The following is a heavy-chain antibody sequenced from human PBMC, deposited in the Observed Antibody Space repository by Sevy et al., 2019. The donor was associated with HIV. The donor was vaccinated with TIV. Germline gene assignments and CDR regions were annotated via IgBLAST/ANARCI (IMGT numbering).Heavy chain of an antibody. J-gene: IGHJ6*02. Sequence: GGSLRLSCAASGFTFSSYWMHWVRQAPGKGLVWVSRINSDGSSTSYADSVKGRFTISRDNAKNTLYLQMNSLRAEDTAVYYCARDGDIVVVVAATDYYYGMDVWGQGTTVTVSS. D-gene: IGHD2-15*01. CDR3: ARDGDIVVVVAATDYYYGMDV. CDR2: INSDGSST. CDR1: GFTFSSYW. V-gene: IGHV3-74*01.